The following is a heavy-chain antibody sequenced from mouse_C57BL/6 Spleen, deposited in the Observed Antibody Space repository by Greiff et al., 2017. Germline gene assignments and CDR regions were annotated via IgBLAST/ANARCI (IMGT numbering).Heavy chain of an antibody. J-gene: IGHJ2*01. Sequence: VQLQQSGTVLARPGASVKMSCKTSGYTFTSYWMHWVKQRPGQGLEWIGAIYPGNSDTSYNQKFKGKAKLTAVTSASPAYLELSSLTNEDSAVYYCTKSWDTTVHFDYWGQGTTLTVSS. V-gene: IGHV1-5*01. CDR2: IYPGNSDT. CDR3: TKSWDTTVHFDY. D-gene: IGHD1-1*01. CDR1: GYTFTSYW.